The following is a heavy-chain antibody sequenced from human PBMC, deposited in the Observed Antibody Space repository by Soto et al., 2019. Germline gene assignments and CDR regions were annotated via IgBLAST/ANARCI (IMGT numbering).Heavy chain of an antibody. V-gene: IGHV3-9*01. D-gene: IGHD5-18*01. J-gene: IGHJ3*02. Sequence: EVQLVESGGGLVQPGRSLRLSCAASGFNFDDYAMHWVRQVPGKGLEWVSGISWNSGRIGYADSVKGRITISRDNAKNSLYLHMNSMRTEDTALYYCARGRGFGYGFDIWGLVTRVTVSS. CDR3: ARGRGFGYGFDI. CDR1: GFNFDDYA. CDR2: ISWNSGRI.